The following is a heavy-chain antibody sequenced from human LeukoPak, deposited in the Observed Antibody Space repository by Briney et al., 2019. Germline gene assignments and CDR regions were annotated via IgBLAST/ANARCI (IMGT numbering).Heavy chain of an antibody. D-gene: IGHD3-10*01. V-gene: IGHV3-23*01. J-gene: IGHJ4*02. CDR1: GLTVSSDY. Sequence: LSGGSLRLSCAASGLTVSSDYLTWVRQAPGKGLEWVSAISGSGGSTYYADSVKGRFTISRDNSKNTLYLQMNSLRAEDTAVYYCAKAHRITMVRGVSFDYWGQETLVTVSS. CDR2: ISGSGGST. CDR3: AKAHRITMVRGVSFDY.